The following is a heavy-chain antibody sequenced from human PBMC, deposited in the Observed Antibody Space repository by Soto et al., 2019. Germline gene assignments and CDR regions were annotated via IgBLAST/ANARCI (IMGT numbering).Heavy chain of an antibody. CDR3: ARHSDGDYPFDY. CDR2: IYYSGST. D-gene: IGHD4-17*01. Sequence: QLQLQESGPGLVKPSETLSLTCTVSGGSISSSSYYWGWIRQPPGKGLEWIGSIYYSGSTYYNPSLKSRVTISVDTSKNQFSLKLSSVTAADTAVYYCARHSDGDYPFDYWGQGTLVTVSS. CDR1: GGSISSSSYY. J-gene: IGHJ4*02. V-gene: IGHV4-39*01.